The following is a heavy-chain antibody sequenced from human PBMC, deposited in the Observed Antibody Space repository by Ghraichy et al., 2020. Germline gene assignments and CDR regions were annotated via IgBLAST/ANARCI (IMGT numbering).Heavy chain of an antibody. J-gene: IGHJ4*02. Sequence: SETLSLTCTVSGGSISSYYWSWIRQPPGKGLEWIGYIYYSGSTNYNPSLKSRVTISVDTSKNQFSLKLSSVTAADTAVYYCARLVYCSSTSCSEYDYWGQGTLVTVSS. CDR1: GGSISSYY. V-gene: IGHV4-59*01. CDR2: IYYSGST. CDR3: ARLVYCSSTSCSEYDY. D-gene: IGHD2-2*01.